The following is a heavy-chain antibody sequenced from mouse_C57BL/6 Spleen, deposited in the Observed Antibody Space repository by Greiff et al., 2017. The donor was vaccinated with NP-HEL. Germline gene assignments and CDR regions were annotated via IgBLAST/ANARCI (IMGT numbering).Heavy chain of an antibody. Sequence: LQESGAELVKPGASVKISCKASGYAFSSYWMNWVKQRPGKGLEWIGQIYPGDGDTNYNGKFKGKATLTADKSSSTAYMQLSSLTSEDSAVYFCARKGTGTFDYWGQGTTLTVSS. CDR1: GYAFSSYW. CDR3: ARKGTGTFDY. V-gene: IGHV1-80*01. J-gene: IGHJ2*01. CDR2: IYPGDGDT. D-gene: IGHD4-1*01.